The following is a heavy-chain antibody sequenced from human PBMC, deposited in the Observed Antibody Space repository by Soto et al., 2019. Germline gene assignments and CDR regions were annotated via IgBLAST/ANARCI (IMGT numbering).Heavy chain of an antibody. Sequence: QVQLVESGGGVVQPGRSLRLSCAASGFTFSSYGMHWVRQAPGKGLEWVAVISYDGSNKYYADSVKGRFTISRDNSKNTLYLQRNSLRAEDTAVYYCAKDPVNYDFWSGPYYYYGLDVWGQGTTVTVSS. V-gene: IGHV3-30*18. CDR1: GFTFSSYG. CDR3: AKDPVNYDFWSGPYYYYGLDV. D-gene: IGHD3-3*01. J-gene: IGHJ6*02. CDR2: ISYDGSNK.